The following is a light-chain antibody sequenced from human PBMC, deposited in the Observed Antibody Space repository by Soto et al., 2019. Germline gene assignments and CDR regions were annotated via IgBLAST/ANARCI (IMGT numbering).Light chain of an antibody. Sequence: EIVMTQSPSTLSVSPGERATLSCRASPSVSSNLAWYQQKPGQAPRLLIYGASTRATGIPERFSGIGSGTEFTRTISSLQSEDLAVDDGHQYDNWFRTFGQGTKLEIK. CDR1: PSVSSN. J-gene: IGKJ2*01. V-gene: IGKV3-15*01. CDR3: HQYDNWFRT. CDR2: GAS.